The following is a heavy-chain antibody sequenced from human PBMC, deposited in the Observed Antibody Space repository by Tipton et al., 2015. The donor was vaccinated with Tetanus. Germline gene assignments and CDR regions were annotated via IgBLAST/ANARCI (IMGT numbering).Heavy chain of an antibody. CDR2: VDRSGTT. J-gene: IGHJ5*02. CDR1: GVSISGYY. V-gene: IGHV4-4*07. D-gene: IGHD2-2*01. Sequence: TLSLTCTVSGVSISGYYWSWIRQPAGKGLEWIGRVDRSGTTTYNPSLKSRVTMSLDTSKNQFSLKLTSVTAADTAMYYCARGSDIVVVPGVTRADWFDPWGQGTLVTVSS. CDR3: ARGSDIVVVPGVTRADWFDP.